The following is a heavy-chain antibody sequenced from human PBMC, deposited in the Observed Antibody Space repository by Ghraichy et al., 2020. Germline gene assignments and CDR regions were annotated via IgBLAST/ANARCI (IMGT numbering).Heavy chain of an antibody. V-gene: IGHV4-39*01. Sequence: SETLSLTCSVSGDSISSSSYYWGWIRQSPGKGLEWIASVYYSGSAYYNPSLESRVTTSLDKSKNQFSLKLSSVTAADSAVYYCASARNVVVVGARNYNWFDPWGQGTLVTVSS. J-gene: IGHJ5*02. CDR2: VYYSGSA. CDR1: GDSISSSSYY. CDR3: ASARNVVVVGARNYNWFDP. D-gene: IGHD2-15*01.